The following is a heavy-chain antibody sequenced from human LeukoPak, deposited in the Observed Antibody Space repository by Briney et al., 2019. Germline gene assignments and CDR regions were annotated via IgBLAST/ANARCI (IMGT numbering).Heavy chain of an antibody. CDR2: IYHGGST. CDR3: ARVGIQLSVKENYFDY. J-gene: IGHJ4*02. D-gene: IGHD5-18*01. Sequence: SETLSLTCAVSGGSISSTNWWTWVRQPPGKGLEWMGEIYHGGSTNYNPSLRSRVTISLDKSKNQFSVKLNSVTAADTAVYYCARVGIQLSVKENYFDYWGQGTLVTVSS. V-gene: IGHV4-4*02. CDR1: GGSISSTNW.